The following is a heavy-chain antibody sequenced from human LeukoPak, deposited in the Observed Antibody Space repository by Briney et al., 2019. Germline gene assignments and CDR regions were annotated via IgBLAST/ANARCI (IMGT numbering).Heavy chain of an antibody. J-gene: IGHJ4*02. CDR1: GFTFSIYA. D-gene: IGHD4-23*01. V-gene: IGHV3-23*01. CDR2: ISGSGGST. Sequence: GGSLRLSCAASGFTFSIYAMSWVRQAPGKGLEWVSAISGSGGSTYYADSVKGRFTISRDNSKNTLYLQMNSLRAEDTAVYYCAKDHYGGNSLDYWGQGTLVTVSS. CDR3: AKDHYGGNSLDY.